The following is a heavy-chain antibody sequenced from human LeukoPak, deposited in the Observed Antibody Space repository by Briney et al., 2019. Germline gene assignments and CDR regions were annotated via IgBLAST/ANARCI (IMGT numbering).Heavy chain of an antibody. Sequence: GGSLRLSCEASGFTFTTYSMTWVRQAPGKGLEWVSIISSGSSAIFSADALKGRFTISRDNSKNTLYLQMNSLRAEDTAVYYCAKSRYYGSGSYLSLVAPLDYWGQGTLVTVSS. CDR1: GFTFTTYS. CDR3: AKSRYYGSGSYLSLVAPLDY. CDR2: ISSGSSAI. D-gene: IGHD3-10*01. V-gene: IGHV3-21*01. J-gene: IGHJ4*02.